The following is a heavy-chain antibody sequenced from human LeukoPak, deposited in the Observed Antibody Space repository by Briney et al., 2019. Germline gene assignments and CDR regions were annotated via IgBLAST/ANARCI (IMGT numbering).Heavy chain of an antibody. CDR2: INPSGGST. D-gene: IGHD3-22*01. V-gene: IGHV1-46*01. J-gene: IGHJ4*02. CDR3: ARVEYYDSSALMTMGY. Sequence: ASVKVSCKVSGYTLTELSMHWVRQAPGQGLEWMGIINPSGGSTSYAQKFQGRVTMTRDTSTSTVYMELSSLRSEDTAVYYCARVEYYDSSALMTMGYWGQGTLVTVSS. CDR1: GYTLTELS.